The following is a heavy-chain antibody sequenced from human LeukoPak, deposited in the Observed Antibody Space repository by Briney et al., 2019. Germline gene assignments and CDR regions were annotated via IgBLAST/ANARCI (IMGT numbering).Heavy chain of an antibody. V-gene: IGHV4-59*01. D-gene: IGHD3-22*01. CDR3: ARDSHYYDSSGYYLQADAFDI. J-gene: IGHJ3*02. Sequence: SETLSLTCAVSGGSINNYYWSWIRQPPGKGLEWIGYIYDSGSTNYNPSLKSRVTISVDTSKNQFSLKLSSVTAADTAVYYCARDSHYYDSSGYYLQADAFDIWGQGTMVTVSS. CDR1: GGSINNYY. CDR2: IYDSGST.